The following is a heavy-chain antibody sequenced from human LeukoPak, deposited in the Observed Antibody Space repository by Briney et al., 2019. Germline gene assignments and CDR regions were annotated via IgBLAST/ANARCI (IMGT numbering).Heavy chain of an antibody. CDR1: GYTFTGYY. V-gene: IGHV1-2*02. J-gene: IGHJ4*02. CDR2: INPNSGGT. CDR3: ARDEINWGSPGIFDY. D-gene: IGHD7-27*01. Sequence: VASVKVSCKASGYTFTGYYMHWVRQAPGQGLEWMGWINPNSGGTNYAQKFQGRVTMTRDTSISTAYMELSRLRSDDTAVYYCARDEINWGSPGIFDYWGQGTLVTVSS.